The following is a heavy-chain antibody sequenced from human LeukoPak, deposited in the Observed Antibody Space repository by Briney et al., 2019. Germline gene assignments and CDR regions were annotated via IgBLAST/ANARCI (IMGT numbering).Heavy chain of an antibody. D-gene: IGHD2-21*02. CDR3: ARESPSHIVVATAILSYYYMDV. Sequence: GGSLRLSCAASGFTFSSYWMIWVRQAPGKGLEWVANIKQDGSEKYYVDSVKGRFTISRDNAKNSLYLQMNSLRAEDTAVYYCARESPSHIVVATAILSYYYMDVWGKGTTVTVSS. V-gene: IGHV3-7*01. CDR1: GFTFSSYW. CDR2: IKQDGSEK. J-gene: IGHJ6*03.